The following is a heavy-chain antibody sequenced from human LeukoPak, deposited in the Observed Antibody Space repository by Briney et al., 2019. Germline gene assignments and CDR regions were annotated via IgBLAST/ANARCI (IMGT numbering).Heavy chain of an antibody. Sequence: GESLKISCKGSGYSFTSYWIAWVRQMPGKGLEWMGIIYPRDSDTRYSPSFQGQVTISADKSISTTYVQWSSLKASDTAIYYCAREVFGGGYTDYWGQGTLVTVSS. CDR1: GYSFTSYW. D-gene: IGHD3-16*02. CDR2: IYPRDSDT. J-gene: IGHJ4*02. V-gene: IGHV5-51*01. CDR3: AREVFGGGYTDY.